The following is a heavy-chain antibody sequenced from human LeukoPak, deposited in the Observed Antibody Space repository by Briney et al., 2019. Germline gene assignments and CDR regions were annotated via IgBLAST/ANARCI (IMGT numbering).Heavy chain of an antibody. CDR1: GFTFSNAW. CDR3: ATERTGTTFDY. D-gene: IGHD1-7*01. J-gene: IGHJ4*02. V-gene: IGHV3-15*01. Sequence: GGSLRLSCAASGFTFSNAWMSWVRQAPGKGLEWVGRIKSKTDGGTTDNAAPVKGRFTISRDDSKNTLYLQMNSLKTKDTAVYYCATERTGTTFDYWGQGTLVIVSS. CDR2: IKSKTDGGTT.